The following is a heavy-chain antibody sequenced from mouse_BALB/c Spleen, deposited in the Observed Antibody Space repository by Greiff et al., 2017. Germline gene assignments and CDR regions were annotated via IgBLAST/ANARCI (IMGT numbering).Heavy chain of an antibody. V-gene: IGHV1S81*02. J-gene: IGHJ4*01. D-gene: IGHD2-4*01. CDR3: ARSPYDYDGGYYYAMDY. CDR1: GYTFTSYW. Sequence: QVQLQQPGAELVKPGASVKLSCKASGYTFTSYWMHWVKQRPGQGLEWIGEINPSNGRTNYNEKFKSKATLTVDKSSSTAYMQLSSLTSEDSAVYYCARSPYDYDGGYYYAMDYWGQGTSVTVSS. CDR2: INPSNGRT.